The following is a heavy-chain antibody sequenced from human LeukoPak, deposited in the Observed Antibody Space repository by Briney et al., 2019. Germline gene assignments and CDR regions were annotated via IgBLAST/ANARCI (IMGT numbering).Heavy chain of an antibody. D-gene: IGHD6-19*01. CDR2: IYSGGDT. Sequence: GGSLRLSCAASGFTVSSNYMSWVRQAPGKGLEWVSVIYSGGDTYYADSVKGRFTISRDNCKNMIYLEMSSLKAEDTAVYYCAKERNLEIAVAGTIFDYWGQGTLVTVSS. J-gene: IGHJ4*02. CDR1: GFTVSSNY. CDR3: AKERNLEIAVAGTIFDY. V-gene: IGHV3-66*01.